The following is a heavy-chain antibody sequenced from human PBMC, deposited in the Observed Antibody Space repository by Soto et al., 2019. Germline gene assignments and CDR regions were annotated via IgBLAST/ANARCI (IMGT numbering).Heavy chain of an antibody. J-gene: IGHJ4*02. CDR1: GFTFSSYG. CDR3: AKEFLELSWTFDY. CDR2: ISYDGSNK. V-gene: IGHV3-30*18. D-gene: IGHD3-16*02. Sequence: QVQLVESGGGVVQPGRSLRLSCAASGFTFSSYGMHWVRQAPGKGLEWVAVISYDGSNKYYADSVKGRFTISRDNSKNTLYLQMNSLRAEDTAVYYCAKEFLELSWTFDYWGQGTLVTVSS.